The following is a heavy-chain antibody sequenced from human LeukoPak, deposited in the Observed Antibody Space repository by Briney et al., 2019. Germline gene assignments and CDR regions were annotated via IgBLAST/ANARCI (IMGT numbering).Heavy chain of an antibody. J-gene: IGHJ5*02. CDR3: AREGYSSSNWFDP. CDR2: IYYSGST. Sequence: SETLSLTCTVSGGSISSSSYYWGWIRQPPGKGLEWIGSIYYSGSTYYNPSLKSRVTISVDTSKKQFSLKLSSVTAADTAVYYCAREGYSSSNWFDPWGQGTLVTVSS. D-gene: IGHD6-13*01. V-gene: IGHV4-39*07. CDR1: GGSISSSSYY.